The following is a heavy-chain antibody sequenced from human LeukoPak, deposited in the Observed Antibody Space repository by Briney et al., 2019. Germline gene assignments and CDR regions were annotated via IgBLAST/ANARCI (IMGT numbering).Heavy chain of an antibody. J-gene: IGHJ4*02. CDR3: ARGILVGATFDY. Sequence: SETLSLTCTVSGGSISSYYWSWIRQPPGKGLEWIGSIYYSGSTYYNPSLKSRVTISVDTSKNQFSLKLSSVTAADTAVYYCARGILVGATFDYWGQGTLVTVSS. CDR1: GGSISSYY. D-gene: IGHD1-26*01. V-gene: IGHV4-59*12. CDR2: IYYSGST.